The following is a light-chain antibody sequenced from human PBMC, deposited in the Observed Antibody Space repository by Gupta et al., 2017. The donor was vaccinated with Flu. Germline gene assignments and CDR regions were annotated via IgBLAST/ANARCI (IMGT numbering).Light chain of an antibody. CDR2: EVS. V-gene: IGKV2D-29*01. Sequence: DVVLTQTPLSLSVPPGQPASISCKSGQSLLHSDGKTYVYWYQQKPGQAPQLLIYEVSHRCSGVPDRCGGGGSGTDFTPDISRVEAEYVGIYYCKQSNHLPWTFGQGTKVEIK. CDR1: QSLLHSDGKTY. CDR3: KQSNHLPWT. J-gene: IGKJ1*01.